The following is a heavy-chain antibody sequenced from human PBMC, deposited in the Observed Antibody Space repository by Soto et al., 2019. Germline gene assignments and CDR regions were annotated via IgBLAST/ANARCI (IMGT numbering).Heavy chain of an antibody. CDR3: ARDRSGYADDAFDI. V-gene: IGHV1-69*06. CDR2: IIPIFGTA. D-gene: IGHD5-12*01. J-gene: IGHJ3*02. CDR1: GGTFSSYA. Sequence: SVKVSCKASGGTFSSYAISWVRQAPGQGLEWMGGIIPIFGTANYAQKFQGRVTITADKSTSTAYMELSSLRSEGTAVYYCARDRSGYADDAFDIWGQGTMVPVSS.